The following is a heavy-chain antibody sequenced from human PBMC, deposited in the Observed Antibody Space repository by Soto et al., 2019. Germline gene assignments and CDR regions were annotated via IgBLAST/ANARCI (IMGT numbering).Heavy chain of an antibody. J-gene: IGHJ6*02. Sequence: QVQLVQSGAEVTKPGSSVKVSCKASGGTFSSYAISWVRQAPGQGLEWMGGIIPIFGTANYAQKFQGRVTTTAEQSTSTAYRVLSSLRSEDTAVYYCARAPVGGMDVWGQGTTVTVSS. V-gene: IGHV1-69*12. CDR2: IIPIFGTA. CDR3: ARAPVGGMDV. D-gene: IGHD1-26*01. CDR1: GGTFSSYA.